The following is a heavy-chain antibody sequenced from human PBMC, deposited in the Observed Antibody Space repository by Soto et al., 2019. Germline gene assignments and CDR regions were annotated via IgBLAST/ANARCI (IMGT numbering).Heavy chain of an antibody. CDR3: ARGRIAAAGYYYYYGMDV. J-gene: IGHJ6*02. Sequence: GGSLRLSCAASGFTFSSYWMSWVRQAPGKGLEWVANIKQDGSEKYYVDSVKGRFTISRDNAKNSLYLQMNSLRAEDTAVYYCARGRIAAAGYYYYYGMDVWGQGTTVTVSS. D-gene: IGHD6-13*01. CDR1: GFTFSSYW. V-gene: IGHV3-7*01. CDR2: IKQDGSEK.